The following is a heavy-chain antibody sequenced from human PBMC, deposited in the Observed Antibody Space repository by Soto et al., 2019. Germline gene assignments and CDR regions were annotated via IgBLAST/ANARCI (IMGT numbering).Heavy chain of an antibody. V-gene: IGHV3-48*03. Sequence: GGSLRSSCAASRFTFSTYEMNWVLHAPGKGLEWVSYISTSGSTVYYADSVKGRFTISRDNTRNSLYLQMNSLRDEDTALYYCVRYCSTTLCNGVATRTFDYWGQGTLVTVSS. J-gene: IGHJ4*02. CDR1: RFTFSTYE. CDR2: ISTSGSTV. CDR3: VRYCSTTLCNGVATRTFDY. D-gene: IGHD2-2*01.